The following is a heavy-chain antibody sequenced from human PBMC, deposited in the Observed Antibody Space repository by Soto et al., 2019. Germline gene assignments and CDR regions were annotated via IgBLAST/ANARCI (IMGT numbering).Heavy chain of an antibody. Sequence: GGSLRLSCAASGFTFSSYAMSWVRQAPGKGLEWVSAISGSGGSTYYADSVKGRFTISRDNSKNTLYLQMNSLRAEDTAVYYCAKDLTASDSLAAAGLFDYWGQGTLVTVSS. CDR3: AKDLTASDSLAAAGLFDY. CDR1: GFTFSSYA. CDR2: ISGSGGST. V-gene: IGHV3-23*01. D-gene: IGHD6-13*01. J-gene: IGHJ4*02.